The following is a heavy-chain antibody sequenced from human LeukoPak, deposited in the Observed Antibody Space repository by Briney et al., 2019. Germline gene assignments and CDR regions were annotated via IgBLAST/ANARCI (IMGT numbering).Heavy chain of an antibody. J-gene: IGHJ6*04. CDR1: GGSISSYY. V-gene: IGHV4-59*01. CDR2: IYYSGST. D-gene: IGHD3-10*01. Sequence: SETLSLTCTVSGGSISSYYWSWIRQPPGKGLEWIGYIYYSGSTNYNPSLKSRVTISVDTSKNQFSLKLSSVTAADTAVYYCARGEITMVRGVIHYGMDVWGKGTTVTVSS. CDR3: ARGEITMVRGVIHYGMDV.